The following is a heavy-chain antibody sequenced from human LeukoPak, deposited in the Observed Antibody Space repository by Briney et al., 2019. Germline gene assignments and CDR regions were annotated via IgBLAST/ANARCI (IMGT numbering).Heavy chain of an antibody. CDR3: AGDSGYFLFDY. V-gene: IGHV4-34*01. CDR2: INHSGST. J-gene: IGHJ4*02. D-gene: IGHD3-22*01. Sequence: SETLSLTCAVYGGSFSGYYWSWIRQPPGKGLEWIGEINHSGSTNYNPSLKSRVIISVDTSKNQFSLKLSSVTAADTAVCYCAGDSGYFLFDYWGQGTLVTVSS. CDR1: GGSFSGYY.